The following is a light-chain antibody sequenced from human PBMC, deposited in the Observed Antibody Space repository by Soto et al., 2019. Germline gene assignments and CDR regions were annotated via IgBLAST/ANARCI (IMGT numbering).Light chain of an antibody. J-gene: IGKJ4*01. Sequence: EVVMTQSPATLSVSPGERATLSCRASQSVSSNLAWYQQRPGLPPRLLIYGASTRATGIPARFSGSGSGTEFTLTISSLQSEDFAVYYCQQYNNWPPLTFGGGTRVEIK. V-gene: IGKV3-15*01. CDR3: QQYNNWPPLT. CDR2: GAS. CDR1: QSVSSN.